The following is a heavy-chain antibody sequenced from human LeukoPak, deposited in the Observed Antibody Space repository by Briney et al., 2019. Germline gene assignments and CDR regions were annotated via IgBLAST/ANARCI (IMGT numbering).Heavy chain of an antibody. J-gene: IGHJ4*02. CDR1: GFTFSSYA. V-gene: IGHV3-23*01. D-gene: IGHD3-22*01. Sequence: GGSLRLSCAASGFTFSSYAMSWVRQAPGKGLEWVSAISGSGGSTYYADSVKGRFTISRDNSKNTLYLQMNSLRAEDTAVYYCAKEFRHYYDSSGYYRGFDYWGQGTLVTVSS. CDR3: AKEFRHYYDSSGYYRGFDY. CDR2: ISGSGGST.